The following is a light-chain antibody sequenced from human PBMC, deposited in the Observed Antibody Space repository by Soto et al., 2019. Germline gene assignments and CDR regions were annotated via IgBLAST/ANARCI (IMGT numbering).Light chain of an antibody. Sequence: VLSQSPGRVSLSPGERATLSCRASQSVPSTYFAWYQQKPGQPPRLLISGTSNRATGIPDRFSGSGSGTDFTLTISRLEPEDFAVYYCQQYGSSGTFGQGTKVDIK. J-gene: IGKJ1*01. CDR2: GTS. V-gene: IGKV3-20*01. CDR3: QQYGSSGT. CDR1: QSVPSTY.